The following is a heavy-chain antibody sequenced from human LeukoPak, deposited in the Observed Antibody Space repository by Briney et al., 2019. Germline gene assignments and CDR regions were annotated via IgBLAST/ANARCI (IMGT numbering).Heavy chain of an antibody. V-gene: IGHV1-24*01. J-gene: IGHJ1*01. CDR2: FDPEDGET. CDR1: GYTLTELS. Sequence: GASVKVSCKVSGYTLTELSMHCVRQAPGKGLVWMGGFDPEDGETIYAQKFQGRVTMTEDTSTDTAYMELSSLRSEDTAVYYCATDLVVVPGFQHWGQGTLVTVSS. CDR3: ATDLVVVPGFQH. D-gene: IGHD2-2*01.